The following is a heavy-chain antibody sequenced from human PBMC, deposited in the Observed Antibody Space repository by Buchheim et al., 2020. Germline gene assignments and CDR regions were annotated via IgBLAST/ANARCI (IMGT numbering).Heavy chain of an antibody. V-gene: IGHV3-7*01. D-gene: IGHD5-18*01. CDR2: IKQDGSEK. CDR3: ARDGYSYGTLYYYYGMDV. CDR1: GFTFSSYW. J-gene: IGHJ6*02. Sequence: EVQLVESGGGLVQPGGSLRLSCAASGFTFSSYWMSWVRQAPGKGLEWVTNIKQDGSEKYYVDSVKGRFTISRDNAKNSLYLQMNSLRAEDTAVYYCARDGYSYGTLYYYYGMDVWGQGTT.